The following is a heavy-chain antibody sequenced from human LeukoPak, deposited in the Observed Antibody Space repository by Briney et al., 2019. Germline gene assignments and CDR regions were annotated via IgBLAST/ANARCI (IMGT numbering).Heavy chain of an antibody. J-gene: IGHJ6*03. CDR1: GYTFTSYG. Sequence: ASVRVSCKASGYTFTSYGISWVRQAPGQGLEGMGWISAYNGNTNYAKKLQGRVTMTTDTSTSTAYMELRSLRSDDTAVYYCAGMTTVTSYYYYYMDVWGKGTTVTVSS. V-gene: IGHV1-18*01. CDR2: ISAYNGNT. D-gene: IGHD4-17*01. CDR3: AGMTTVTSYYYYYMDV.